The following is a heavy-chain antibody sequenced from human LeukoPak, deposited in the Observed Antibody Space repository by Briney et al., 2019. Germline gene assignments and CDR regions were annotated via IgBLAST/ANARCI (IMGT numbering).Heavy chain of an antibody. CDR3: ARYLHDNGAFDS. CDR1: GFTFSTYW. Sequence: PGGSLRLSCAASGFTFSTYWMSWGRQAPGKGLEWVANIREDGGDKYYVDSVKGRFTISRDNAKNSLYLQMNNLRAEDTAVYYCARYLHDNGAFDSWGQGTLVTVSS. J-gene: IGHJ5*01. V-gene: IGHV3-7*05. D-gene: IGHD2-8*01. CDR2: IREDGGDK.